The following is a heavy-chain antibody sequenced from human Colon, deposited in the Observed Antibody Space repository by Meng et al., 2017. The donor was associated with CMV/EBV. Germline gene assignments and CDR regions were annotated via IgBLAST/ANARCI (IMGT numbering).Heavy chain of an antibody. V-gene: IGHV1-69*05. Sequence: SVKVSCEASGGTFSSYAISWVRQAPGQGLEWMGGIIPIFGTANYAQKFQGRVTITTDESTSTAYMELSSLRSEDTAVYYCARYNYVTLAFDIWGQGTMVTVSS. CDR1: GGTFSSYA. CDR2: IIPIFGTA. J-gene: IGHJ3*02. CDR3: ARYNYVTLAFDI. D-gene: IGHD3-10*02.